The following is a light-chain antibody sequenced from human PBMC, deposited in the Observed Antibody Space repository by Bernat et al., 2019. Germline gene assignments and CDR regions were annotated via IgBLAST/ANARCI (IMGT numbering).Light chain of an antibody. CDR3: QQSNSYPLT. V-gene: IGKV1-16*01. CDR2: GAS. CDR1: QVIHNY. J-gene: IGKJ4*01. Sequence: DIQMTQSPSSVSASVGDTVTITCRASQVIHNYLAWFQQKPGKAPKSMIYGASTLQSGVPSRFSGSGSGTDFTLTISSLQPEDFATYFCQQSNSYPLTVGGGTKVEIE.